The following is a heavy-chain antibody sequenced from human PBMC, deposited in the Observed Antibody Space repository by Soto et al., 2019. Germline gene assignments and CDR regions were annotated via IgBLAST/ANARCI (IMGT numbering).Heavy chain of an antibody. CDR3: ANDFYDFWSGYYTSYYYYGMDV. J-gene: IGHJ6*02. D-gene: IGHD3-3*01. V-gene: IGHV3-23*01. CDR2: ISGSGGST. Sequence: GGSLRLSCAASGFTFSSYAMSWVRQAPGKGLEWVSAISGSGGSTYYADSVKGRFTISRDNSKNTLYLQMNSLRAEDTAVYYCANDFYDFWSGYYTSYYYYGMDVWGQGTTVTVSS. CDR1: GFTFSSYA.